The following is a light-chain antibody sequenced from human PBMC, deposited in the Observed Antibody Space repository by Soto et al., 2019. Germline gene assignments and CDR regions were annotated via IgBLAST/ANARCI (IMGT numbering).Light chain of an antibody. CDR1: SSDVGGYNY. J-gene: IGLJ1*01. Sequence: QSVLTQPRSVSGSPGQSVTISCTGTSSDVGGYNYVSWYQLHPGKAPKLMVYEVSNRPSGVSNCFSGSKSGNTASLTISGLQAEDEADYYCSSYTSSTAYVFGTGTKLTVL. CDR2: EVS. V-gene: IGLV2-14*01. CDR3: SSYTSSTAYV.